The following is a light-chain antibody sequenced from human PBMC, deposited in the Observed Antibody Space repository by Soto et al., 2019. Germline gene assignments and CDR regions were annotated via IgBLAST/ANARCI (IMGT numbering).Light chain of an antibody. J-gene: IGKJ2*01. CDR1: QTISSF. CDR3: QQSYSTPYT. CDR2: AAS. Sequence: DLQMTQSPSSLSASVGARVTITCRASQTISSFLNWYQHKPGKAPKLLIYAASSLQGGVPSRFSGSGSGTDFTLTISSLQPEDFATYYCQQSYSTPYTFGQGTKLEIK. V-gene: IGKV1-39*01.